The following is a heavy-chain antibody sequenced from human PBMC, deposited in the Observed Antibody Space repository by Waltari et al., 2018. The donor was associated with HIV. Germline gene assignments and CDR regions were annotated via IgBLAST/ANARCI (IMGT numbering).Heavy chain of an antibody. CDR2: IYYSGRT. Sequence: QVQLQESGPGLVKPSQTLSLTCTVSGGSISSGGYYWSWIRQHPGKGLEWLGYIYYSGRTYNSPSLKGRVTMSVDTSKTQFSLKLSAVTAAYTAVYYCARDLDYYDSSGYSLLAFDIWGQGTMVTVSS. J-gene: IGHJ3*02. CDR3: ARDLDYYDSSGYSLLAFDI. V-gene: IGHV4-31*03. D-gene: IGHD3-22*01. CDR1: GGSISSGGYY.